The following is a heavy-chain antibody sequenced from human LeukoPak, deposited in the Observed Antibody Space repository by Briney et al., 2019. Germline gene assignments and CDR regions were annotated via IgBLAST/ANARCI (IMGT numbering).Heavy chain of an antibody. Sequence: GGSLRLSCAASGFTFSSYAMHWVRQAPGKGLEWVAVISYDGSNKYCADSVKGRFTISRDNSKNTLYLQMNSLRAEDTAVYYCARADLNWNDPNFDYWGQGTLVTVSS. J-gene: IGHJ4*02. CDR3: ARADLNWNDPNFDY. V-gene: IGHV3-30*04. CDR2: ISYDGSNK. D-gene: IGHD1-1*01. CDR1: GFTFSSYA.